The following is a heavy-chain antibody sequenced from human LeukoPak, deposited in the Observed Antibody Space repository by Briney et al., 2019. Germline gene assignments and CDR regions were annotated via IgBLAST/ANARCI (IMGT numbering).Heavy chain of an antibody. Sequence: SDTLSLTCTVSGGSISSSSYYWGWIRQPPGKGLEWICSIYYSGSTYYNPSLKSRVTISVDTSKNQFSLKLSSVTAADTAVYYCAGIPNCSSTSCSRPWFDYWGQGTLVTVSS. CDR1: GGSISSSSYY. J-gene: IGHJ4*02. CDR2: IYYSGST. D-gene: IGHD2-2*01. V-gene: IGHV4-39*01. CDR3: AGIPNCSSTSCSRPWFDY.